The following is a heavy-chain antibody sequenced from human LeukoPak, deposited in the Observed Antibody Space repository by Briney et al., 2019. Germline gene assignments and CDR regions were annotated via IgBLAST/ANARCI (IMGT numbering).Heavy chain of an antibody. Sequence: QPGGSLRLSCAASGFTFSSYGMHWVRQAPGKGLEWVAVISYDGSNKYYADSVKGRFTISRDNSKNTPYLQMNSLRAEDTAVYYCAKEGGIGAATASEFDYWGQGTLVTVSS. CDR2: ISYDGSNK. J-gene: IGHJ4*02. CDR3: AKEGGIGAATASEFDY. D-gene: IGHD2-21*02. CDR1: GFTFSSYG. V-gene: IGHV3-30*18.